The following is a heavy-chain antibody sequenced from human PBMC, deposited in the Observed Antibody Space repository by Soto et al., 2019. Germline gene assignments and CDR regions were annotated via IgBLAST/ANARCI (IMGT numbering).Heavy chain of an antibody. D-gene: IGHD6-6*01. V-gene: IGHV4-34*01. CDR1: VGYVCRYR. J-gene: IGHJ4*02. Sequence: LTGDRRVGYVCRYRWTSIRQPPGKGLEWIGEINHSGSTNYNPSLKSRVTISVDTSKNQFSLKLSSVTAADTAVYYCARGNDSSIDYWGKGTLVTVSS. CDR3: ARGNDSSIDY. CDR2: INHSGST.